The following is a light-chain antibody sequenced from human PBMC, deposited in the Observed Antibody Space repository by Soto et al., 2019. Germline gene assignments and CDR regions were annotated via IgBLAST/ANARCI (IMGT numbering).Light chain of an antibody. Sequence: QSVLTQSPSASASLGASVKLTCTLSSGHSNYAIAWHQQQPEKGPRYLMKLNSDGSHSKGDGIPDRFSGSSSGAERYLTISSLQSEDEADYYCQTWGTGIHVLFGGGTKLTVL. J-gene: IGLJ2*01. CDR2: LNSDGSH. CDR3: QTWGTGIHVL. CDR1: SGHSNYA. V-gene: IGLV4-69*01.